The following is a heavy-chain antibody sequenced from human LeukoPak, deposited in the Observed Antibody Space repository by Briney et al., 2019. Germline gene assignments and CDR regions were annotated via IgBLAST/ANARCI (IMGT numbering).Heavy chain of an antibody. Sequence: SETLSLTCTVSGGSISSYYWSWIRQPPGKGLEWIGYIYYSGSTNYNPSLKSRVTISVDTSKNQFSLKLSSVPAADTAVYYCARVVVGATLDYWGQGTLVTVSS. CDR3: ARVVVGATLDY. J-gene: IGHJ4*02. CDR1: GGSISSYY. CDR2: IYYSGST. V-gene: IGHV4-59*01. D-gene: IGHD1-26*01.